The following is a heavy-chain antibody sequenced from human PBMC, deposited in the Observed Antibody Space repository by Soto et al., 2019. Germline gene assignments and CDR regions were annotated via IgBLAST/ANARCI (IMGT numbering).Heavy chain of an antibody. V-gene: IGHV3-23*01. CDR3: SELSLVLALGFDY. CDR1: GFTFSNYV. Sequence: EVHLLDSGGGLVQPGGSLRLSCAASGFTFSNYVMSWVRQAPGKGLEWVSSISGSGDNTYYADSVKGRFTISRENSKNTPFLQMNSLRAEDTAGYYRSELSLVLALGFDYWGQGTLVTVSS. CDR2: ISGSGDNT. J-gene: IGHJ4*02. D-gene: IGHD3-3*01.